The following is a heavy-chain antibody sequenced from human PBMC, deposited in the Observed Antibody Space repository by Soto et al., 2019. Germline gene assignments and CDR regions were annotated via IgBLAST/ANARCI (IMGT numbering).Heavy chain of an antibody. V-gene: IGHV1-18*01. CDR1: GYTFTSYG. Sequence: GASVKVSCKASGYTFTSYGISWVRQAPGQGLEWMGWISAYNGNTNYAQKLQGRVTMTTDTSTSTAYMELRSLRSDDTAVYYCARDRWGGFAARPKVDWYDPWGQGTLVTVSS. J-gene: IGHJ5*02. CDR3: ARDRWGGFAARPKVDWYDP. CDR2: ISAYNGNT. D-gene: IGHD6-6*01.